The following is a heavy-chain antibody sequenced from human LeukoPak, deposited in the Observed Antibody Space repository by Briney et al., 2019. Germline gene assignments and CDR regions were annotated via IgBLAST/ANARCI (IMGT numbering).Heavy chain of an antibody. Sequence: SVKVSCKASGGTFSSSAISWVRQAPGQGLEWMGGIIPIFGTANYAQKFQGRVTITTDESTSTAYMELSSLRSEDTAVYYCARGAYSGSHFDYWGQGTLVTVSS. CDR3: ARGAYSGSHFDY. J-gene: IGHJ4*02. V-gene: IGHV1-69*05. CDR1: GGTFSSSA. CDR2: IIPIFGTA. D-gene: IGHD1-26*01.